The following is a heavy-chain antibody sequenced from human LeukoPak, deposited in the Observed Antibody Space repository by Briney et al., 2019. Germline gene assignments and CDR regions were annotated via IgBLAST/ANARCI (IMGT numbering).Heavy chain of an antibody. CDR1: GYTFTSYG. V-gene: IGHV1-18*01. CDR2: ISAYNGNT. J-gene: IGHJ6*02. Sequence: ASVKVSCKASGYTFTSYGISWVRQAPGQGLEWMGWISAYNGNTSYAQKLQGRVTMTTDTSTSTAYMELRSLRSDDTAVYYCARDESHIVVVPAAIPRDYYYYGMDVWGQGTTVTVSS. D-gene: IGHD2-2*01. CDR3: ARDESHIVVVPAAIPRDYYYYGMDV.